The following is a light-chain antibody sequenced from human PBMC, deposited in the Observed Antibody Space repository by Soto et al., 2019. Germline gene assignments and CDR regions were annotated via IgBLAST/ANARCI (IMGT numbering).Light chain of an antibody. CDR3: QQYDNLPLT. V-gene: IGKV1-33*01. CDR1: QDIKNY. CDR2: DAS. J-gene: IGKJ4*01. Sequence: DIEMTQSPSSLSSSAGERATLTCQASQDIKNYLIWYQQKSGKAPKLLIYDASDMETGVPSRFSGSGSGTDFTFTINSLQPEDIATYYCQQYDNLPLTFGGGTKVEIK.